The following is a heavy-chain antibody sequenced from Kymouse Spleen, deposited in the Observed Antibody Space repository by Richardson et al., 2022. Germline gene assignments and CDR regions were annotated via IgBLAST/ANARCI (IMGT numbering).Heavy chain of an antibody. Sequence: EVQLVESGGGLVQPGRSLRLSCAASGFTFDDYAMHWVRQAPGKGLEWVSGISWNSGSIGYADSVKGRFTISRDNAKNSLYLQMNSLRAEDTALYYCAKAEYSSSSYFDYWGQGTLVTVSS. CDR2: ISWNSGSI. D-gene: IGHD6-6*01. CDR1: GFTFDDYA. CDR3: AKAEYSSSSYFDY. V-gene: IGHV3-9*01. J-gene: IGHJ4*02.